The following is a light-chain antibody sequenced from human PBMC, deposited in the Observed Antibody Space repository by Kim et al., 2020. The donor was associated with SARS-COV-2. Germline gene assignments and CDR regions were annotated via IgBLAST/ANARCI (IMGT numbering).Light chain of an antibody. V-gene: IGLV3-19*01. CDR1: SLRSYY. J-gene: IGLJ3*02. CDR3: SSRDNRGDHVV. Sequence: SSELTQDPAVSVALGQTVRIKCQGDSLRSYYASWYRQKPGQAPILVIYGKNNRPSGIPDRFSGSSSGNTATLTVTGAQAVDEADYYCSSRDNRGDHVVFGGGTQLTVL. CDR2: GKN.